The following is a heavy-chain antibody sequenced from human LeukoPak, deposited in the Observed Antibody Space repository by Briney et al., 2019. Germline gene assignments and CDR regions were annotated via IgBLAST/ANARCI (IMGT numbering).Heavy chain of an antibody. V-gene: IGHV2-5*02. J-gene: IGHJ4*02. CDR1: GFSLSTRGVG. Sequence: SGPTLGNPTQTLTLTCTFSGFSLSTRGVGVSWVRQPPGKALEWRALIYWDDDKRYSPSLKSRLTITKDTSKNQVVLTMTNMDPVDTATYYCALRSPFNYGSGSYYQFDYWGQGTLVTVSS. D-gene: IGHD3-10*01. CDR2: IYWDDDK. CDR3: ALRSPFNYGSGSYYQFDY.